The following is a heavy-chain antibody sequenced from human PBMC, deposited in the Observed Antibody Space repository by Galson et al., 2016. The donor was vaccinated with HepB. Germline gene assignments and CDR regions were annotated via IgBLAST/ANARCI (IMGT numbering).Heavy chain of an antibody. CDR2: INPTGGIT. CDR1: GFTFTNHY. Sequence: SVKVSCKASGFTFTNHYMHWVRQAPAQGPEWMGVINPTGGITTYAQEFQGRVTMTRVASTRTVFVEVKRLNTEDTAVYYCARELYDRGGRGLDFWGQGTMVTVSS. J-gene: IGHJ3*01. D-gene: IGHD3-22*01. V-gene: IGHV1-46*01. CDR3: ARELYDRGGRGLDF.